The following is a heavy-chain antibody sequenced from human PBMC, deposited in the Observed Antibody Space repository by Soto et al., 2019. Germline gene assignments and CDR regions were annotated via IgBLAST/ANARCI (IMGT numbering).Heavy chain of an antibody. Sequence: SETLSLTCAVSGGSISSGYYSWSWIRQPPGKGLEWIGYIYHSGSTYYNPSLKSRVTISVDRSKNQFSLQLSSVTAADTAVYYCATYGGFRFDCWGQGTLVTVSS. D-gene: IGHD3-10*01. CDR3: ATYGGFRFDC. J-gene: IGHJ5*01. V-gene: IGHV4-30-2*01. CDR1: GGSISSGYYS. CDR2: IYHSGST.